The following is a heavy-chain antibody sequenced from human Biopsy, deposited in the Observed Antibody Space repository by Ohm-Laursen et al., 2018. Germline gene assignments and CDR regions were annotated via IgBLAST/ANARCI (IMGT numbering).Heavy chain of an antibody. CDR2: LNQAGPT. Sequence: PSDTLSLPCAVFGTPFSDHPWRWLRQPPGTGLEWIGPLNQAGPTNYHPSLQSRVSISADASKSEFSLRLTSVPAADTAVYLCGDEVHGRDYWGLGAQVTVSS. CDR1: GTPFSDHP. V-gene: IGHV4-34*01. CDR3: GDEVHGRDY. D-gene: IGHD2-15*01. J-gene: IGHJ4*02.